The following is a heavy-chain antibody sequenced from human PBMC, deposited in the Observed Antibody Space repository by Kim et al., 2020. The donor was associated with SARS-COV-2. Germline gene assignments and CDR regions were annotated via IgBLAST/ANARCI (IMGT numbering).Heavy chain of an antibody. D-gene: IGHD6-6*01. CDR1: GYTFTSYD. Sequence: ASVKVSCKASGYTFTSYDINWVRQATGQGLEWMGWMNPNSGNTGYAQKFQGRVTMTRNTSISTAYMELSSLRSEDTAVYYCARGLIDYSSSLEYYFDYWGQGTLVTVSA. CDR3: ARGLIDYSSSLEYYFDY. CDR2: MNPNSGNT. J-gene: IGHJ4*02. V-gene: IGHV1-8*01.